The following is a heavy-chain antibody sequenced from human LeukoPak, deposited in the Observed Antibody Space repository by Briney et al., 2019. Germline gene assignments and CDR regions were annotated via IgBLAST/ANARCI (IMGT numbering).Heavy chain of an antibody. CDR1: GFTFSSYS. J-gene: IGHJ6*02. CDR2: ISSSSSYI. Sequence: PGGSLRLSCAASGFTFSSYSMNWVRQAPGKGLEWVSSISSSSSYIYYADSVKGRFTISRDNAKNSLFLQMNSLRAEDTAVYYCALHPPEGMDVWGQGTTVTVSS. V-gene: IGHV3-21*01. CDR3: ALHPPEGMDV.